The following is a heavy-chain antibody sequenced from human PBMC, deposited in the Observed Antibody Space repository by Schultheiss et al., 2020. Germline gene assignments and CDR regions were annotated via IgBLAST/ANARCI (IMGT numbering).Heavy chain of an antibody. D-gene: IGHD1-26*01. Sequence: SATLSLTCTVSGGSISSYYWSWIRQPPGKGLEWIGYIYYSGSTNYNPSLKSRVTISVDTSKNQFSLKLSSVTAADTAVYYCARTTTTHAPYYYGMDVWGQGTTVTVSS. J-gene: IGHJ6*02. CDR1: GGSISSYY. V-gene: IGHV4-59*01. CDR2: IYYSGST. CDR3: ARTTTTHAPYYYGMDV.